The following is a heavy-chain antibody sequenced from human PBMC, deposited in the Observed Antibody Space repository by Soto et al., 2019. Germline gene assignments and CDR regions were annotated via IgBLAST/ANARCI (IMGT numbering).Heavy chain of an antibody. V-gene: IGHV1-69*12. CDR3: ARGGGSGYYFYHYYYGMDV. CDR1: GGTFSSYA. CDR2: IIPIFGTA. J-gene: IGHJ6*02. D-gene: IGHD5-12*01. Sequence: QVQLVQSGAEVKKPGSSVKVSCKASGGTFSSYAISWVRQAPGQGLEWMGGIIPIFGTANYAQKFQGRVTITADETTSTAYMELSSLRSEDTAVYYCARGGGSGYYFYHYYYGMDVWGQGTTVTVSS.